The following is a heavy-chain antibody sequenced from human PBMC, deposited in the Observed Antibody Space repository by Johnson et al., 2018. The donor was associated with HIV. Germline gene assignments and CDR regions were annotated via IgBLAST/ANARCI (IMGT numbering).Heavy chain of an antibody. D-gene: IGHD2-15*01. V-gene: IGHV3-23*04. Sequence: VQLVESVGGVVQPGRSLRLSCLASGFSFSSFAMHWVRQAPGKGLEWVSTISGSGSSTHYADSVKGRFTISRDNSKNTLYLQMNSLGAEATAMYYCAMGGFLCSGGSCYSRNAFDIWGQGTMVTVSS. CDR1: GFSFSSFA. CDR3: AMGGFLCSGGSCYSRNAFDI. CDR2: ISGSGSST. J-gene: IGHJ3*02.